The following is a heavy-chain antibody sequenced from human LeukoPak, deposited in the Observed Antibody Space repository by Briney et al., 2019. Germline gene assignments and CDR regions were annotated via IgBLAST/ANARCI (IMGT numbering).Heavy chain of an antibody. CDR1: EYTFTSYY. J-gene: IGHJ4*02. Sequence: ASVKVSCKASEYTFTSYYMQWVRQAPGQGLEWMGIINPSGGSTSYAQKFQGRVTMTRDTSTSTVYMELSSLRSEDTAVYYCASSSTWYERYYYWGQGTLVTVSS. CDR2: INPSGGST. CDR3: ASSSTWYERYYY. D-gene: IGHD6-13*01. V-gene: IGHV1-46*01.